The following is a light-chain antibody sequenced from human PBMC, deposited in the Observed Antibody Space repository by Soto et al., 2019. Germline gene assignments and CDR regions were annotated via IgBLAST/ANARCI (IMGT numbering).Light chain of an antibody. J-gene: IGKJ2*01. CDR1: QSISSY. Sequence: DIQMTQSPSSLSASVGDRVTITCRASQSISSYLNWYQQKPGKAPKILIYAASSLQSGVPSRFSRSGSGTDFTLTISRLQPEDFATYYCQQSYSALYTFGQGTKLESK. CDR2: AAS. CDR3: QQSYSALYT. V-gene: IGKV1-39*01.